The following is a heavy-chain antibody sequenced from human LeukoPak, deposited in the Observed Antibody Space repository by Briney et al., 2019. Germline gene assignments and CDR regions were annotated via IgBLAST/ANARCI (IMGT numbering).Heavy chain of an antibody. D-gene: IGHD3-10*01. Sequence: GESLKISCKGSGYSFTSYWIGWVRQMPGKGLEWMGIIYPGDSDTRYSPSFQGQVTISADKSISTAYLQWSSLKASDTAMYYCASLVGGSGSYYNVPIVWGQGTLVTVSS. CDR1: GYSFTSYW. J-gene: IGHJ4*02. CDR2: IYPGDSDT. V-gene: IGHV5-51*01. CDR3: ASLVGGSGSYYNVPIV.